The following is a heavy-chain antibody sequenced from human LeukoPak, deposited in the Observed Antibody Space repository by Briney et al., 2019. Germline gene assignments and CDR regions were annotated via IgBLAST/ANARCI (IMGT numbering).Heavy chain of an antibody. CDR1: GFTFSNLA. J-gene: IGHJ4*01. D-gene: IGHD7-27*01. CDR2: IDGSGDKT. CDR3: AKVQFNWGPIDY. Sequence: PGGSLRLSCAASGFTFSNLAIRWVRQVPGKGLEWVSSIDGSGDKTNYPVSVRDRFSVSRDNSKNTLYLQMNSLRVEDTATYFCAKVQFNWGPIDYWGQGTPVIVSS. V-gene: IGHV3-23*01.